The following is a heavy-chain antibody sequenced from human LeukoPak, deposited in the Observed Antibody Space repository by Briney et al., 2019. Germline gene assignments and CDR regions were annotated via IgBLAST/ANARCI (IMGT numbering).Heavy chain of an antibody. D-gene: IGHD4-17*01. V-gene: IGHV3-30-3*01. CDR2: ISYDGSNK. CDR3: ARDEDYGDYGGFDY. CDR1: GFTFSSYA. Sequence: GGSLRLSCAASGFTFSSYAMHWVRQAPGKGLEWVAVISYDGSNKYYADSVKGRFTISRDNSKNTLYLQMNSLRAEDTAVYYCARDEDYGDYGGFDYWGQGTLVTVSS. J-gene: IGHJ4*02.